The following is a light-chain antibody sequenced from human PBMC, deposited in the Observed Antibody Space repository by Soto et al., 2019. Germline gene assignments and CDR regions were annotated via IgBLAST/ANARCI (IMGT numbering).Light chain of an antibody. V-gene: IGLV2-14*01. CDR3: SSYTSSSTLV. CDR1: RDDVGGYNY. J-gene: IGLJ3*02. Sequence: QSALTQPPSASGSPGQSVTISCTGTRDDVGGYNYVSWFQHHPGKAPKLMIYEVYKRPSGVSNRFSGSKSGNTASLTISGLQAEDEADYYCSSYTSSSTLVFGGGTKVTVL. CDR2: EVY.